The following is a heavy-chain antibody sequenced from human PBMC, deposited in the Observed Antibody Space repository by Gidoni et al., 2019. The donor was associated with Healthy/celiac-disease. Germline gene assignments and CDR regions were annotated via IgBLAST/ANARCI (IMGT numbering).Heavy chain of an antibody. D-gene: IGHD2-2*01. CDR3: ARLGGYCSSTSCYVGYFQH. Sequence: QVQLQESGPGLVKPSETLSLPCTVSGGSISSYYWSWIRQPPGKGLEWIGYIYYSGSTNYNPSLKSRVTISVDTSKTQFSLKLSSVTAADTAVYYCARLGGYCSSTSCYVGYFQHWGQGTLVTVSS. J-gene: IGHJ1*01. CDR1: GGSISSYY. V-gene: IGHV4-59*08. CDR2: IYYSGST.